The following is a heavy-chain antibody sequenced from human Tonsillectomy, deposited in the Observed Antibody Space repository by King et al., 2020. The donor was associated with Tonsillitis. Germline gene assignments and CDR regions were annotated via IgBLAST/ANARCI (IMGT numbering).Heavy chain of an antibody. V-gene: IGHV4-34*01. CDR3: ARRQPYYYDSSDSFDY. Sequence: VQLQQWGAGLLKPPETLSLTCAVYGGSFSGYYWSWIRQPPGKGLEWIGEINHSGSTNYNPSLKSRVTISVDASKNQFSLKLRSVTAADTAVYYCARRQPYYYDSSDSFDYWGQGTLVTVSS. J-gene: IGHJ4*02. CDR1: GGSFSGYY. D-gene: IGHD3-22*01. CDR2: INHSGST.